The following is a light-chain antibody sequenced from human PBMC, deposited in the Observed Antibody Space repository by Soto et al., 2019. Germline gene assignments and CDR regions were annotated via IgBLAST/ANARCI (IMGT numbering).Light chain of an antibody. CDR3: SSHTSGSTRV. Sequence: QSVLTQPASVSGSPGHSIAISCTGTSGDVGGYDYVSRYQQHPDKAPKLMIYEVTKRPSWVSNRFSGSKSGNTASLTISGLQPEDEADYYCSSHTSGSTRVFGSGTKVTVL. J-gene: IGLJ1*01. V-gene: IGLV2-14*01. CDR2: EVT. CDR1: SGDVGGYDY.